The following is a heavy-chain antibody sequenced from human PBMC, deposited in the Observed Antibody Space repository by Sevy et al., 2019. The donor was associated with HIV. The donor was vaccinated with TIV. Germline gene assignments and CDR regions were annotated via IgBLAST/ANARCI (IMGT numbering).Heavy chain of an antibody. CDR1: GFTFSSYW. D-gene: IGHD3-22*01. CDR3: ARDHYDSSGYYSFDY. CDR2: INSDGSST. J-gene: IGHJ4*02. Sequence: GGSLRLSCAASGFTFSSYWMHWVRQAPGKGLVWVSRINSDGSSTSYADSVKGRFTISRDNAKNTLYLQMNSLRAEDTAVYYCARDHYDSSGYYSFDYWGQRTLVTVSS. V-gene: IGHV3-74*01.